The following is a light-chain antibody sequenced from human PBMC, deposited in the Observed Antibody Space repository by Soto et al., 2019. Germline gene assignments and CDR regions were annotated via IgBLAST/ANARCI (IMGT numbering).Light chain of an antibody. CDR3: QQSFDTPPDT. CDR2: ATS. Sequence: DIQMTQSPSALSASVGDRVTITCRASQSVSGFLNWYQQKPGKAPKLLIYATSSLQSGVPSRFSGSGSGTDFTLTISSLQPGDFATYYCQQSFDTPPDTFGQGTKVDIK. CDR1: QSVSGF. J-gene: IGKJ2*01. V-gene: IGKV1-39*01.